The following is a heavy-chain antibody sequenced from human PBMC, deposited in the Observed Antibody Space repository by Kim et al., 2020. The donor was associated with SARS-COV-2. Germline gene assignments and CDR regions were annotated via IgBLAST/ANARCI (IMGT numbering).Heavy chain of an antibody. Sequence: PPLKSRVDISVDASNNQFSLRLNSMTAADTAVYYCARQRATYSGSCFDYWGQGTLVTVSS. J-gene: IGHJ4*02. V-gene: IGHV4-59*08. CDR3: ARQRATYSGSCFDY. D-gene: IGHD6-13*01.